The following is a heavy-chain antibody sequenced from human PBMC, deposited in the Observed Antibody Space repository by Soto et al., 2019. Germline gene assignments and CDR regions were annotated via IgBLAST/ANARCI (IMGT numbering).Heavy chain of an antibody. D-gene: IGHD3-22*01. V-gene: IGHV4-38-2*01. CDR1: VYSISSGYY. J-gene: IGHJ5*02. CDR2: IYHSGST. CDR3: ARDTYYYDSSGLNGFDP. Sequence: SETLSLTGAVSVYSISSGYYWGCIRQPPGKGLEWIGSIYHSGSTYYNPSLKSRVTISVDTSKNQFSLKLSSVTAADTAVYYCARDTYYYDSSGLNGFDPWGQGTLVTVSS.